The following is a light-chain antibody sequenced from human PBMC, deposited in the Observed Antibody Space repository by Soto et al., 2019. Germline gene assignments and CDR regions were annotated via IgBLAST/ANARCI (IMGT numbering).Light chain of an antibody. Sequence: DIVMTQSPDSLAVSLGERATINCKSSQSVLYSSDNKNYLAWYQQKPRQPPKLLIYWASARESGVPDRFSGSGSGTDFSLTISGLQAEDVAVYYCHQYYGFPRTFGQGTKLEIK. J-gene: IGKJ2*01. CDR2: WAS. CDR1: QSVLYSSDNKNY. CDR3: HQYYGFPRT. V-gene: IGKV4-1*01.